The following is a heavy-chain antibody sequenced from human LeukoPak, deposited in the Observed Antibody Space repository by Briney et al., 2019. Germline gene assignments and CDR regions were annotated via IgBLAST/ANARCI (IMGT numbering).Heavy chain of an antibody. CDR2: IWYDGSNK. Sequence: GGSLRLSCAASGFTFSSYGMHWVRQAPGKGLEWVAVIWYDGSNKYYADSVKGRFTISRDNSKNTLYLRMNSLRAEDTAVYYCAKDISLRYCSGGSCPGHDAFDIWGQGTMVTVSS. D-gene: IGHD2-15*01. J-gene: IGHJ3*02. V-gene: IGHV3-30*02. CDR3: AKDISLRYCSGGSCPGHDAFDI. CDR1: GFTFSSYG.